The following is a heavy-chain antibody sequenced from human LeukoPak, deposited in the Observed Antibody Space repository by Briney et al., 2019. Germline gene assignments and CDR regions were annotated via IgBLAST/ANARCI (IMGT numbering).Heavy chain of an antibody. J-gene: IGHJ4*02. CDR3: ARVRRGYDILTGYPIMGPFDY. Sequence: GESLKISCWGSGYSFTSYWIGWVRQMPGKGLEWMGIIYPGDSDTRYSPSFQGQVTISADKSISTAYLQWSSLKASGTAMYYCARVRRGYDILTGYPIMGPFDYWGQGTLVTVSS. CDR2: IYPGDSDT. CDR1: GYSFTSYW. D-gene: IGHD3-9*01. V-gene: IGHV5-51*01.